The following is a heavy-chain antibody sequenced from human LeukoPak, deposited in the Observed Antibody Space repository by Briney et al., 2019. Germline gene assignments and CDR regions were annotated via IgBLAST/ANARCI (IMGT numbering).Heavy chain of an antibody. Sequence: PSETLSLTCPVSGGSVSSSRYYWGWIRQPPGKGLEWIGSIYYTGSTYYKPSLKSRVTISVDASKNQISLKLSSVTAADTAVYFCARHKFFDYLSPIDSWGQGTQVTVSS. CDR2: IYYTGST. V-gene: IGHV4-39*01. CDR1: GGSVSSSRYY. J-gene: IGHJ4*02. D-gene: IGHD3-9*01. CDR3: ARHKFFDYLSPIDS.